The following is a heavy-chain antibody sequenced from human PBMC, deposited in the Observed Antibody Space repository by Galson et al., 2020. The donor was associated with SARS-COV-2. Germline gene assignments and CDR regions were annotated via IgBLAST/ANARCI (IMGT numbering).Heavy chain of an antibody. CDR2: ISTSSSYK. D-gene: IGHD5-18*01. V-gene: IGHV3-21*01. J-gene: IGHJ6*02. CDR1: GFPFSTYR. CDR3: ARDEGMRGYNYGRLYYGMDV. Sequence: NSGGSLRLSCAASGFPFSTYRMNWVRLAPGKGLEWVTYISTSSSYKYNLAPVKGRFSISRDNPRNPLYLQMTSLRAEDTAVYYCARDEGMRGYNYGRLYYGMDVWGRGTTVTVSS.